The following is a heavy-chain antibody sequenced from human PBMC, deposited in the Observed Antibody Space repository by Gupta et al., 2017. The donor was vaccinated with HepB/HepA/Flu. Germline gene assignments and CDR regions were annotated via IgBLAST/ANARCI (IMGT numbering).Heavy chain of an antibody. V-gene: IGHV3-23*01. D-gene: IGHD6-13*01. CDR3: AKGPQSWPSDAFDI. CDR1: GFTFSSYA. CDR2: ISGSGGST. J-gene: IGHJ3*02. Sequence: EVQLLEYGGGLVQAGGSLRLSWAASGFTFSSYALSGVRQAPGKGLVWVSAISGSGGSTYYADSVKGRFTISRDNSKNTLYLQMNSLRAEDTAVYYCAKGPQSWPSDAFDIWGQGTMVTVSS.